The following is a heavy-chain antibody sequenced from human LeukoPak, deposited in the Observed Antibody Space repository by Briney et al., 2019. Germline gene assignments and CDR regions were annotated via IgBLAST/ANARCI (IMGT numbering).Heavy chain of an antibody. J-gene: IGHJ5*02. CDR1: GFTFSSYA. V-gene: IGHV3-23*01. CDR2: ISGSGGGT. D-gene: IGHD3-10*01. Sequence: GGSLRLSCAASGFTFSSYAMSWVRQAPGKGLEWVSAISGSGGGTYYADSVKGRFTISRDNSENTLWLQMNSLRAEDTAVYYCAKGYTSESCRYFDPWGQGTLVTVSS. CDR3: AKGYTSESCRYFDP.